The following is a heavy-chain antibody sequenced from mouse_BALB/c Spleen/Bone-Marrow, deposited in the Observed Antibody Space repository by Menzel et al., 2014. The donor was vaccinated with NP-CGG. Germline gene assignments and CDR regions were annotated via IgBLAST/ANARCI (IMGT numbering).Heavy chain of an antibody. V-gene: IGHV1S135*01. D-gene: IGHD1-1*01. CDR1: GYAFTNYN. CDR3: ARLGTTAVPDY. Sequence: QLQESGPELVKPGASVKVSCKASGYAFTNYNMYWVKQSHGKSLEWIGYNDPYSGGTNYNQKFKGKATLTVDKSSSTAYMHLNSLTSEDSAVYYCARLGTTAVPDYWGQGTTLTVSS. CDR2: NDPYSGGT. J-gene: IGHJ2*01.